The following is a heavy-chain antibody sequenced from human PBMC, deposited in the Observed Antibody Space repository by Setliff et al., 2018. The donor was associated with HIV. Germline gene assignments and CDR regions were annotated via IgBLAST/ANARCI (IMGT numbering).Heavy chain of an antibody. CDR2: IHYNERT. V-gene: IGHV4-39*01. CDR3: ASRVYYYDSNNFLREEGFDP. D-gene: IGHD3-22*01. Sequence: SETLSLTCTVSGGSASNSRYYWAWIRQPPGKGLEYIGSIHYNERTYYNPSLKSRVAISIDTSKNQFSPNLTSVTAADTAVYYCASRVYYYDSNNFLREEGFDPWGQGTLVTVSS. J-gene: IGHJ5*02. CDR1: GGSASNSRYY.